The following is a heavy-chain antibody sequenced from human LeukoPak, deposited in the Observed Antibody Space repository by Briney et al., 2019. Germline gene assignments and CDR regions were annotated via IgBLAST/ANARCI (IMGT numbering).Heavy chain of an antibody. Sequence: ASVNVSCKASGFIFTKYGISWVRRAPGQGLEWVGRISGYNGDTNYAQKLQGRVTMTTDTSTTTAYMELRSLRSDDTAFYYCARDPSNTSGWKTWFDTWGQGTLVTVSS. CDR3: ARDPSNTSGWKTWFDT. D-gene: IGHD6-19*01. CDR1: GFIFTKYG. J-gene: IGHJ5*02. V-gene: IGHV1-18*01. CDR2: ISGYNGDT.